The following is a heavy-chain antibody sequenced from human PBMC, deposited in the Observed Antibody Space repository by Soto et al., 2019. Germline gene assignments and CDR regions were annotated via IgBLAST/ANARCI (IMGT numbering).Heavy chain of an antibody. CDR3: ARLEDSGSYYKMGYYYYYMDV. J-gene: IGHJ6*03. Sequence: SETLSLTCTVSGGSISSYYWSWIRQPPGKGLEWIGYIYYSGSTNYNPSLKSRVTISVDTSKNQFSLKLSSVTAADTAVYYCARLEDSGSYYKMGYYYYYMDVWGKGTTVTVSS. D-gene: IGHD3-10*01. V-gene: IGHV4-59*08. CDR1: GGSISSYY. CDR2: IYYSGST.